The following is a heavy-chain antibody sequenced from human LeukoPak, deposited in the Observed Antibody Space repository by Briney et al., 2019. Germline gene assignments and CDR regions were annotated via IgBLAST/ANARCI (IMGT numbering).Heavy chain of an antibody. CDR2: IYDSGST. J-gene: IGHJ4*02. CDR1: GGSIRSSYYY. CDR3: AIDTSVFGIFDY. Sequence: SETLSLTCTVSGGSIRSSYYYWGWIRQPPGKGLEWIGSIYDSGSTYYNPSLKSRVTISVDTSKNQFSLKLNSVTAADTAVYYCAIDTSVFGIFDYWGQGTLVTVSS. V-gene: IGHV4-39*01. D-gene: IGHD3-3*01.